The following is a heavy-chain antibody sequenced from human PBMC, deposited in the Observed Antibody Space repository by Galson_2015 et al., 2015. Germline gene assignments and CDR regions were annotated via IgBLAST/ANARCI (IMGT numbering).Heavy chain of an antibody. D-gene: IGHD5-12*01. V-gene: IGHV4-38-2*01. J-gene: IGHJ4*02. CDR3: ARGRTGIRIRGYSGYDLDY. CDR1: PYSISSDYY. Sequence: SETLSLTCAVSPYSISSDYYWGWVRQPPGKGLEWIGEINHSGSTNYNPSLKSRVTISVDTSKNQFSLKLSSVTAADTAVYYCARGRTGIRIRGYSGYDLDYWGQGTLVTVSS. CDR2: INHSGST.